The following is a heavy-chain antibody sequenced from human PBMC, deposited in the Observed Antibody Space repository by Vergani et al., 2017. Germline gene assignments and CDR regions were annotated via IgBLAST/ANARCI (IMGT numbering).Heavy chain of an antibody. CDR2: ISSSSSYI. CDR1: GFTFSSYS. V-gene: IGHV3-21*04. J-gene: IGHJ5*02. D-gene: IGHD3-3*01. Sequence: EVQLVESGGGLVKPGGSLRLSCAASGFTFSSYSMNWVRQAPGKGLEWVSSISSSSSYIYYADSVKGRFTISRDNSKNTLYLQMNSLRAEDTAVYYCAKLSEPTRTFFGYNWFDPWGQGSLVTVSS. CDR3: AKLSEPTRTFFGYNWFDP.